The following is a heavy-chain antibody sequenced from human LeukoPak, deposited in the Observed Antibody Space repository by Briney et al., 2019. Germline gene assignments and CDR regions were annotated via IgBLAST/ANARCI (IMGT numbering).Heavy chain of an antibody. Sequence: SVKVSCKASGGTFSSYAINWVRQAPGQGLEWMGRIIPIFGTTSYAQKFQGRVTITADKSTRTGYMELSSLRSEDTAVYYCARDLGVVTAIGDAFDIWGQGTMVTVSS. V-gene: IGHV1-69*06. CDR2: IIPIFGTT. CDR3: ARDLGVVTAIGDAFDI. D-gene: IGHD2-21*02. J-gene: IGHJ3*02. CDR1: GGTFSSYA.